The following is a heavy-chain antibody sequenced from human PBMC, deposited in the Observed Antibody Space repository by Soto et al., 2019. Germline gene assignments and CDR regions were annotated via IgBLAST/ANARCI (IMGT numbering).Heavy chain of an antibody. CDR2: INPQNGAT. V-gene: IGHV1-2*02. D-gene: IGHD3-3*01. J-gene: IGHJ4*02. CDR3: ARAPLIIGRVTNLGEASPGVLEY. CDR1: GYNFIDHY. Sequence: QVQLVQSGSEVKKPGTSVKVSCKASGYNFIDHYMHWVRQAPGQGLEWMGWINPQNGATSPSQKFKYRVIMTSDTSISTVFMELSNLRSDETALYYCARAPLIIGRVTNLGEASPGVLEYWGQGTPVTVSS.